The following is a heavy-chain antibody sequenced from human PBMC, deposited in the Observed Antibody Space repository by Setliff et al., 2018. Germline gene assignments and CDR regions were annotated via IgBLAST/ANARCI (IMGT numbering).Heavy chain of an antibody. Sequence: PSETLSLTCTVSGGSISSSSYYWGWIRQPPGKGLEWIGEINHSGSTNYNPSLKSRVTISVDTSKNQFSLKLSSVTAADTAVYYCARVSSVIDAFDIWGQGTMVTVSS. CDR1: GGSISSSSYY. D-gene: IGHD6-25*01. CDR2: INHSGST. CDR3: ARVSSVIDAFDI. J-gene: IGHJ3*02. V-gene: IGHV4-39*07.